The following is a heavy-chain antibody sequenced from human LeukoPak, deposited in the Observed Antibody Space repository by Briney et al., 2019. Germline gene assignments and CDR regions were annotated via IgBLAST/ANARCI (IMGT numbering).Heavy chain of an antibody. V-gene: IGHV3-7*01. CDR3: VTNPHTSRYNWFDH. CDR1: GLTFSKNW. D-gene: IGHD6-13*01. J-gene: IGHJ5*02. CDR2: IKPDGSEK. Sequence: QAGGSLRLSCAVSGLTFSKNWMSWVRQAPGKGLEWVANIKPDGSEKYYVDSVKGRFNISRDNAKNSLYLQMNSLRVEDTGVYYCVTNPHTSRYNWFDHWGQGTLVTVPS.